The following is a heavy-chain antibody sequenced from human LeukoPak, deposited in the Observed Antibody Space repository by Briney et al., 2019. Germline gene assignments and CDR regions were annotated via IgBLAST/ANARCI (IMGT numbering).Heavy chain of an antibody. V-gene: IGHV4-39*07. CDR3: ARVGVYYYDSSGYYRGPNYYYYMDV. CDR1: GGSITSGSYY. D-gene: IGHD3-22*01. Sequence: SETLSLTCTVSGGSITSGSYYWGWIRQPPGKGLEWIGSIYHSGSTYYNPSLKSRVTISVDTSKNQFSLKLSSVTAADTAVYYCARVGVYYYDSSGYYRGPNYYYYMDVWGKGTTVTVSS. CDR2: IYHSGST. J-gene: IGHJ6*03.